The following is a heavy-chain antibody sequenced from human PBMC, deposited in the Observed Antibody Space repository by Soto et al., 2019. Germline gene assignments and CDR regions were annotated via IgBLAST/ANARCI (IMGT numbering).Heavy chain of an antibody. CDR3: PRARRMTRGVLLDY. D-gene: IGHD2-8*01. CDR2: IYSSDRT. Sequence: SETLSLTCTVSGDCITNSYWSWVRLHAGSGLQWIGRIYSSDRTFYNPTFQSRVTMSLDPSKNLFSLDLASVTAADPATYSCPRARRMTRGVLLDYGGQGTLVTVSS. V-gene: IGHV4-4*07. J-gene: IGHJ4*02. CDR1: GDCITNSY.